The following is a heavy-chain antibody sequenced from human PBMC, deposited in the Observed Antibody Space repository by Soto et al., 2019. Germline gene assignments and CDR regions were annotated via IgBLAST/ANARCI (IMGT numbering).Heavy chain of an antibody. J-gene: IGHJ4*02. V-gene: IGHV3-73*01. D-gene: IGHD2-15*01. CDR1: GFTFSGSA. Sequence: VGSLRLSCAASGFTFSGSAMHWVRQASGKGLEWVGRSRSKANNYATAYIASVKGRFTISRDDSKNTAYLQMNSLKTEDTAVYYCTKGPTYCSGGSCHEYWGQGTLVTVSS. CDR2: SRSKANNYAT. CDR3: TKGPTYCSGGSCHEY.